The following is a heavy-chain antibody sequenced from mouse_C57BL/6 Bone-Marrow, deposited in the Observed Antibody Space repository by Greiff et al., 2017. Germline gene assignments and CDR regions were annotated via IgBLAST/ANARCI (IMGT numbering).Heavy chain of an antibody. CDR2: IDPENGDT. Sequence: EVQLQQSGAELVRPGASVKLSCTASGFNIKDDYMHWVKQRPEQGLEWIGWIDPENGDTEYASKFQGKATITADTSSNTAYLQLSSLTSEDTAVYYCTTYDYDGGYAMDYWGQGTSVTVSS. CDR1: GFNIKDDY. D-gene: IGHD2-4*01. V-gene: IGHV14-4*01. CDR3: TTYDYDGGYAMDY. J-gene: IGHJ4*01.